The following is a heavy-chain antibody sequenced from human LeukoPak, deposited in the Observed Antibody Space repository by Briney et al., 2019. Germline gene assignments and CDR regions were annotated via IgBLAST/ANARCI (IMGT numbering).Heavy chain of an antibody. D-gene: IGHD3-22*01. CDR3: ARERPVVVITHDAFDI. Sequence: GGSLRLSCAASGFTFSSYWMSWVRQAPGKGLEWVAYIKQDGSEKSYVDSVKGRFTISRDNAKNSLYLQMNSLRAEDTAVYYCARERPVVVITHDAFDIWGQGTMVTVSS. J-gene: IGHJ3*02. CDR2: IKQDGSEK. CDR1: GFTFSSYW. V-gene: IGHV3-7*01.